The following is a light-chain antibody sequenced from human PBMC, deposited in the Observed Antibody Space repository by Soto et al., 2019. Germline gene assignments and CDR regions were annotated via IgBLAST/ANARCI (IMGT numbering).Light chain of an antibody. CDR3: QQYTKLPLT. J-gene: IGKJ1*01. V-gene: IGKV3-15*01. CDR1: QSVSSSY. CDR2: DAS. Sequence: IVFTYSLGTLSLSPAERATPSCRTSQSVSSSYLAWHQRKPGHTPRLLIYDASTRATGVPLRFGGSGSGTEFTLTISSLQSEDFAVYYCQQYTKLPLTFGQGTKVDIK.